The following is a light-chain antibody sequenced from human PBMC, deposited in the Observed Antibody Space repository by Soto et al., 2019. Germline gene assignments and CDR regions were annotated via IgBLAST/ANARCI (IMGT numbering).Light chain of an antibody. J-gene: IGLJ1*01. CDR1: SSDVGGYNY. CDR2: DVS. Sequence: QSVLTQPASVSGSPGQSITISCTGTSSDVGGYNYVSWYQQHPGKATKLMIYDVSNRPSGVPNRFSGSKSGNTASLTISWLQAEDEADYYCSSYTSSSTQVFGTGTKVTVL. V-gene: IGLV2-14*01. CDR3: SSYTSSSTQV.